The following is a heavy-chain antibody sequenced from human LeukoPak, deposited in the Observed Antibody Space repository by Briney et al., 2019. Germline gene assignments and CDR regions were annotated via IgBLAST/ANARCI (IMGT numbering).Heavy chain of an antibody. Sequence: GASVKVSCKASGYTFTGYYMHWVRQAPGQGLEWMGRISSNSGGANYAQKFQGRVTMTRDTSISTAYMELSRLRSDDTAVYYCARVWCSSTSCHYGMDVWGQGTTVTVSS. CDR2: ISSNSGGA. D-gene: IGHD2-2*01. V-gene: IGHV1-2*06. J-gene: IGHJ6*02. CDR3: ARVWCSSTSCHYGMDV. CDR1: GYTFTGYY.